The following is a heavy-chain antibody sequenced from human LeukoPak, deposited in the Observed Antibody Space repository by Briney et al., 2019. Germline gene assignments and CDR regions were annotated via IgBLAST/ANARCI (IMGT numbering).Heavy chain of an antibody. CDR1: GYTFTTYK. J-gene: IGHJ4*02. D-gene: IGHD6-13*01. CDR2: INPSDGTT. CDR3: ARGGVGRAAGPLHFDY. V-gene: IGHV1-46*01. Sequence: ASVKVSCKASGYTFTTYKMHWVRQTPGQGLECMGIINPSDGTTTYAQTFQGRVTMTRDTSTTTVYMELSSLTSDDTAVYYCARGGVGRAAGPLHFDYWGQGTLVTVSS.